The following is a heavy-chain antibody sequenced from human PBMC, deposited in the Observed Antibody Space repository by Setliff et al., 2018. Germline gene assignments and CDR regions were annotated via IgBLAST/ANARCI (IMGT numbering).Heavy chain of an antibody. CDR1: GYSISSGYY. J-gene: IGHJ4*02. CDR2: IYHSGST. Sequence: PSETLSLTCAVSGYSISSGYYWGWIRQPPGKGLEWIGSIYHSGSTYQNPSLKSRVTISVDTSKNQFSPKLSSVTAADTAVYYCASIRGYCSGGSCYTRVYFDYWGQGTLVTVSS. D-gene: IGHD2-15*01. V-gene: IGHV4-38-2*01. CDR3: ASIRGYCSGGSCYTRVYFDY.